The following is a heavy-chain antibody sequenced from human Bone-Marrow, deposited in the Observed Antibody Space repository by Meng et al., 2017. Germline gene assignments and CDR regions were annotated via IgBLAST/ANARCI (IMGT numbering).Heavy chain of an antibody. CDR2: IIPILGIA. CDR3: ASGIHLPLVGLLPSDNWFDP. D-gene: IGHD3-22*01. J-gene: IGHJ5*02. V-gene: IGHV1-69*02. Sequence: SVKVSCKASGGTFSSYTISWVRQAPGQGLEWMGRIIPILGIANYAQKFQGRVTITTDESTSTAYMELSSLRSEDTAVYYCASGIHLPLVGLLPSDNWFDPWGQGTLVTVSS. CDR1: GGTFSSYT.